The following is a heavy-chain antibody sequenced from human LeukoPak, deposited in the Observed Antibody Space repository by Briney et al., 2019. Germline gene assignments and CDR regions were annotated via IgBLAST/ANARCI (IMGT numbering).Heavy chain of an antibody. J-gene: IGHJ4*02. D-gene: IGHD6-13*01. CDR1: GFTFSVFG. Sequence: GMSVRLSCAASGFTFSVFGMHWVRQAPGKGLEWVAVIWNDARTSYYADSVKGRFTISRDDSKNTLFLQMNSLRAEDTAVYYCARDLSPDTAAGKYYFDFCGQGALVTVSS. V-gene: IGHV3-33*01. CDR3: ARDLSPDTAAGKYYFDF. CDR2: IWNDARTS.